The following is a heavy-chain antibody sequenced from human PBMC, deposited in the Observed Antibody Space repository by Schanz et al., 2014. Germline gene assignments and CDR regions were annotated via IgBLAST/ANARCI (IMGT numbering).Heavy chain of an antibody. Sequence: QVQLVQSGAEVKKPGASVKVSCKASGYTFTTYYIHWVRQAPGQGLEWMGIINPSGGTTKYAQRFQGRVTMTGETSTSTVSMELSSLRSEDTAVYYCASDTMVGNFVLDVWGQGTTVTVSS. V-gene: IGHV1-46*03. J-gene: IGHJ6*02. CDR3: ASDTMVGNFVLDV. D-gene: IGHD3-10*01. CDR1: GYTFTTYY. CDR2: INPSGGTT.